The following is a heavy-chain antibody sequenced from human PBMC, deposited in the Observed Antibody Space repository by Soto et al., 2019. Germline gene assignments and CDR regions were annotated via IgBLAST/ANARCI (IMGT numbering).Heavy chain of an antibody. Sequence: QVQLMQSGAEVRKPGASVRLSCETSGYNFNQYYIHWVRQAPGQGLEWMGIINLRGGTTEYAHKFRGRVTVTGDTSTRTAYMELRSLRSDDTAIYFCARGPDDSDVPRSDYWGQGTLVTVSS. CDR1: GYNFNQYY. CDR3: ARGPDDSDVPRSDY. V-gene: IGHV1-46*02. J-gene: IGHJ4*02. CDR2: INLRGGTT. D-gene: IGHD4-17*01.